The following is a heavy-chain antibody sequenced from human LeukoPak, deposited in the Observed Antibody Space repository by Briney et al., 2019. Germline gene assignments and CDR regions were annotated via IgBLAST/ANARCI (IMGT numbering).Heavy chain of an antibody. CDR2: ISAYNGNT. V-gene: IGHV1-18*01. Sequence: GASVKVSCKASGYTFTNYGISWVRQAPGQGLEWMGWISAYNGNTKYAQKVQGRVTMTTDTSTRTAYMELRSLRSDDTAVYYCARDPGEVIVATTFDYWGQGTLVTVSS. CDR1: GYTFTNYG. CDR3: ARDPGEVIVATTFDY. J-gene: IGHJ4*02. D-gene: IGHD5-12*01.